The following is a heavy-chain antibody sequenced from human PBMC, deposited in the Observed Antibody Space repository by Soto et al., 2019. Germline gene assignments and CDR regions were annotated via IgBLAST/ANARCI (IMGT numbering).Heavy chain of an antibody. Sequence: PGGSLRLSCAASGLNFSNAWMNWVRQAPGKGLEWVGRIKSKTDGGTTDYAAPVKGRFTISRDDSKNTLYLQMNSLKTEDTAVYYCTTLFQLRFLEWLFDSYYGMDVWGQGTTVTVSS. CDR1: GLNFSNAW. D-gene: IGHD3-3*01. CDR3: TTLFQLRFLEWLFDSYYGMDV. V-gene: IGHV3-15*07. CDR2: IKSKTDGGTT. J-gene: IGHJ6*02.